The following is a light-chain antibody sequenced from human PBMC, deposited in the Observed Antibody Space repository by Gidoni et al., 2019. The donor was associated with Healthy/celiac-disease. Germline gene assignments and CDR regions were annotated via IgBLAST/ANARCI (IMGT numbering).Light chain of an antibody. CDR3: QQYYSTQWT. V-gene: IGKV4-1*01. Sequence: DIVMTQSPDSLAVSLGERATINCKSSQIVSYSSNNKNYLAWYQQKPGQPPKLLIYWASTRESGVPERFSGSGSGTDFTLTISSLQAEDVAVYYCQQYYSTQWTFXXXTKVEIK. CDR1: QIVSYSSNNKNY. CDR2: WAS. J-gene: IGKJ1*01.